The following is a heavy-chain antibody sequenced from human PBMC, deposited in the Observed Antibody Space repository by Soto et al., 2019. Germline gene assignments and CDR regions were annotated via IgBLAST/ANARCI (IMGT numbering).Heavy chain of an antibody. V-gene: IGHV3-23*01. D-gene: IGHD6-13*01. J-gene: IGHJ4*02. Sequence: LRLSCAASGFTFSSYAMSWVRQAPGKGPEWVSGISAGGNLIYYADSVRGRFTMSRDNSKNMLYLQMNSLRAEDTAVYFCAKRQGIGAAAKNFDFWGQGALVTVSS. CDR3: AKRQGIGAAAKNFDF. CDR2: ISAGGNLI. CDR1: GFTFSSYA.